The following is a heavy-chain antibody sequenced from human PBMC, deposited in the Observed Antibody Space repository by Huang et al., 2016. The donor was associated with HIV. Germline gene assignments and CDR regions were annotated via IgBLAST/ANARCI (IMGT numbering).Heavy chain of an antibody. CDR3: ARDATKNPRGWFDP. D-gene: IGHD3-10*01. CDR1: GGSLSGYY. J-gene: IGHJ5*02. Sequence: QVHLQQWGAGLLKSAETLSITCAVSGGSLSGYYWSWLRQTPGKGLEWIGEINHLGSPNYNPSLKSRVSISMDGSKKQFSLKLRSISDADTAVYFCARDATKNPRGWFDPWGQGTLVTVSS. CDR2: INHLGSP. V-gene: IGHV4-34*02.